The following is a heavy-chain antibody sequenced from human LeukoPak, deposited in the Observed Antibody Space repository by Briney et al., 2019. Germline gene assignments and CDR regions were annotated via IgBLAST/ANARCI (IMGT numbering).Heavy chain of an antibody. CDR3: ARDLVTVTKGFDI. CDR2: ISYIGST. J-gene: IGHJ3*02. Sequence: PSETLSLTCAVSDDSFSSHHWTWLRQPPGKGLEWIGYISYIGSTNYNPSLKSRVTISIDTSKNQFSLKLSSVTAADTAVYYCARDLVTVTKGFDIWGQGTMVSVSS. V-gene: IGHV4-59*11. CDR1: DDSFSSHH. D-gene: IGHD4-17*01.